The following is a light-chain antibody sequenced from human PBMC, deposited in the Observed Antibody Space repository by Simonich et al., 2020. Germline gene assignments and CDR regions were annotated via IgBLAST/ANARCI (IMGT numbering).Light chain of an antibody. CDR3: QQSYSTPRT. V-gene: IGKV1-39*01. J-gene: IGKJ1*01. CDR2: AAS. CDR1: QSISSY. Sequence: DIQMTQSPSSLSASVGDRVTITCRASQSISSYLNWYHQKPGKAPKLLIYAASSLQSGFPSRFSGSGSGTDFTLTISSLQPEDFATYYCQQSYSTPRTFGQGTKVEIK.